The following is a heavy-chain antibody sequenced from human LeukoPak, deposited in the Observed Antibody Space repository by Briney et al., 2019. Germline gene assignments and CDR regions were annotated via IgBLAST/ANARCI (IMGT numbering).Heavy chain of an antibody. D-gene: IGHD3-22*01. CDR2: IYYSGST. Sequence: SETLSLTCTVSGGSISSYYWSRIRQPPGKGLEWIGYIYYSGSTNYNPSLKSRVTISVDTSKNQFSLKLSSVTAADTAVYYCARAYDGSGNDWDFDYRGQGTLVTVSS. V-gene: IGHV4-59*01. CDR1: GGSISSYY. J-gene: IGHJ4*02. CDR3: ARAYDGSGNDWDFDY.